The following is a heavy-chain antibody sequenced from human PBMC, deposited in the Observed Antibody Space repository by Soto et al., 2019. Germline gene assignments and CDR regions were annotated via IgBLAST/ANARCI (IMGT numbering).Heavy chain of an antibody. Sequence: LRLSCAASGFTFDDYAMHWVRQAPGKGLEWVSGISWNSGSIGYADSVKGRFTISRDNAKNSLYLQMNSLRAEDTALYYCAKGPYSSSYYYFDYWGQGTLVTVSS. D-gene: IGHD6-13*01. V-gene: IGHV3-9*01. J-gene: IGHJ4*02. CDR2: ISWNSGSI. CDR3: AKGPYSSSYYYFDY. CDR1: GFTFDDYA.